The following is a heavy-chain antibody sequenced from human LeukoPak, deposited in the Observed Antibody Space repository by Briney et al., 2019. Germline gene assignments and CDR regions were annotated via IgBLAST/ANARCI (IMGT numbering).Heavy chain of an antibody. CDR1: GFTFSSYW. CDR2: INNDGSST. J-gene: IGHJ6*03. V-gene: IGHV3-74*01. D-gene: IGHD3-10*01. CDR3: ARVARGDYYYYYMDV. Sequence: GGSLRLSCGASGFTFSSYWMHWARQAPGKGLVWVSRINNDGSSTSYADSVQGRFTISRDNAKNTLYLQMNSLRVEDTALYYCARVARGDYYYYYMDVWGKGTTVTVSS.